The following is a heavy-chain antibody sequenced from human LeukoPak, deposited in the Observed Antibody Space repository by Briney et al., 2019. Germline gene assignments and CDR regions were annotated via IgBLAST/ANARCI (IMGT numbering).Heavy chain of an antibody. CDR3: ARDGVYSSSWCFDY. Sequence: GGSLRLSCAASGFTFSTYAMHWVRQAPGKGLEWVAVISYDGSNKFYADSVKGRFTISRDNSKNTLYLQMNSLSPEDTAVYYCARDGVYSSSWCFDYWGQGTLVTVSS. V-gene: IGHV3-30-3*01. D-gene: IGHD6-13*01. CDR1: GFTFSTYA. J-gene: IGHJ4*02. CDR2: ISYDGSNK.